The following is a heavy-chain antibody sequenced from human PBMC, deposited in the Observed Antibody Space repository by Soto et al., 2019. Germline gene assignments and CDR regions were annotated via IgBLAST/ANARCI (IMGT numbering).Heavy chain of an antibody. J-gene: IGHJ3*02. V-gene: IGHV3-23*01. CDR1: GFTFSIYA. CDR2: ISGSGTST. CDR3: AKGGSYGWYDAFDM. D-gene: IGHD6-19*01. Sequence: EVQLLESGGGLVQPGGSLRLSCAASGFTFSIYAMSWVRQAPGKGLEWVSTISGSGTSTYYADSVKGRFTFSRDNSKNTLYLQRNRLRADYTAVYYCAKGGSYGWYDAFDMWGQGTKVTVSS.